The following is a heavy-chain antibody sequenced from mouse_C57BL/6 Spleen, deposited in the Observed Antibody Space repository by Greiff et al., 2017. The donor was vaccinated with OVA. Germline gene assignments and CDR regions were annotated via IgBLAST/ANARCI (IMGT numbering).Heavy chain of an antibody. J-gene: IGHJ1*03. Sequence: VQLQQSGAELVRPGPSVKVSCKASGYAFTNYLIEWVKQRPGQGLEWIGVINPGSGGTNYNEKFKGKATLTADKSSSTAYMQLSSLTSEDSAVYFCARPFNAVVATDWYFDVWGTGTTVTVSS. CDR3: ARPFNAVVATDWYFDV. CDR2: INPGSGGT. V-gene: IGHV1-54*01. D-gene: IGHD1-1*01. CDR1: GYAFTNYL.